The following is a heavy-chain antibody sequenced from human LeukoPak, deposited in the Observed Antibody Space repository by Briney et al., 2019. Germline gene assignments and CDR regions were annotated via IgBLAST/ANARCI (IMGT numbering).Heavy chain of an antibody. Sequence: GESLKISCKGSGYSFATYWIGWVRQMPGIGLECMGIIYPGDSNTIYSPSFQGQVTITADKSISTAYLQWSSLKASDTAMYYCARFEVVGATAEFWGQGTLVTVSS. J-gene: IGHJ4*02. D-gene: IGHD1-26*01. CDR1: GYSFATYW. V-gene: IGHV5-51*01. CDR2: IYPGDSNT. CDR3: ARFEVVGATAEF.